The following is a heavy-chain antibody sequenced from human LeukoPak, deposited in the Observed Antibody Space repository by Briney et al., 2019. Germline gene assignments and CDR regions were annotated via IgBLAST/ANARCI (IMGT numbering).Heavy chain of an antibody. Sequence: QAGGSLRLSCAASGFTFSSYGMSWVRQAPGEGLEWVSAISGSGGSTYYADSVKGRFTISRDNSKNTLYLQMNSLRAEDTAVYYCAKIGGSGLRYFDWLRTVSWGQGTLVTVSS. V-gene: IGHV3-23*01. CDR2: ISGSGGST. CDR3: AKIGGSGLRYFDWLRTVS. D-gene: IGHD3-9*01. J-gene: IGHJ4*02. CDR1: GFTFSSYG.